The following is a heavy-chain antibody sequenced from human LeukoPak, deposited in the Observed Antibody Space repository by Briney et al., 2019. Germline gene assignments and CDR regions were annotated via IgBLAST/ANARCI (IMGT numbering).Heavy chain of an antibody. V-gene: IGHV3-74*01. D-gene: IGHD1-26*01. Sequence: GRSLRLSCAASGFTLSSYWMHWVRQAPGKGLVWVSRINSDGSSTSYADSVKGRFTISRDNAKNTLYLQMNSLRAEDTAVYYCARGPQWEPFDYWGQGTPVTVSS. J-gene: IGHJ4*02. CDR1: GFTLSSYW. CDR2: INSDGSST. CDR3: ARGPQWEPFDY.